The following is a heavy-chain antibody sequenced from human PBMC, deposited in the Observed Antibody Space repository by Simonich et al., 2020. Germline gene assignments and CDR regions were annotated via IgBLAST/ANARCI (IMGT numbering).Heavy chain of an antibody. CDR3: ARHAGFAFDI. J-gene: IGHJ3*02. CDR2: IYYSGST. Sequence: QLQLQESGPGLVKPSETLSLTCTVSGGSIGSSSDYWGWIRQPPGKGLEWIGRIYYSGSTYSNPSLKSRVTISVDTSKNQFSLKLSSVTAADTAVYYCARHAGFAFDIWGQGTMVTVSS. V-gene: IGHV4-39*01. CDR1: GGSIGSSSDY. D-gene: IGHD6-13*01.